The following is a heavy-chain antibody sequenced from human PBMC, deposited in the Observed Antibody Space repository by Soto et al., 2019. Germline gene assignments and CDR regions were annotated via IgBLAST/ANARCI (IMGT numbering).Heavy chain of an antibody. CDR2: IGNKAYGEST. V-gene: IGHV3-49*03. CDR3: ARNYFDSSGYYAY. J-gene: IGHJ4*02. D-gene: IGHD3-22*01. Sequence: GASLRLSCTVSGFPFGDSAMSWFRQAPGKGLEWLGLIGNKAYGESTEYAASVKGRLNISRDDYKRIDYLQMNSLKTEDTAVYYCARNYFDSSGYYAYWGQGTRVNVSS. CDR1: GFPFGDSA.